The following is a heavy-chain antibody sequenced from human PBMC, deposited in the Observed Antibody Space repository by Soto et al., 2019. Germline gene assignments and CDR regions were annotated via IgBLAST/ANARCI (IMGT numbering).Heavy chain of an antibody. D-gene: IGHD6-19*01. V-gene: IGHV4-59*01. CDR1: GGSISGSY. CDR2: VYYTGST. J-gene: IGHJ4*02. CDR3: ARSVAVPGAHIDY. Sequence: PPETLSLTCSVSGGSISGSYWSWIRQSPGKGLEWPGYVYYTGSTNYSPSLRSRVSISVDTSKNEFSLRLSSVTAADTAVYFCARSVAVPGAHIDYWGQGTQVTVSS.